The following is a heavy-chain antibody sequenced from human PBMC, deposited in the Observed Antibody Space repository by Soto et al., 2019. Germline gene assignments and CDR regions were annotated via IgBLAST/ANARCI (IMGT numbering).Heavy chain of an antibody. CDR1: GYTFTSYY. CDR2: INPSGGST. Sequence: ASVKVSCKASGYTFTSYYMHWVRQAPGQGLEWMGIINPSGGSTSYAQKFQGRVTMTRDTSTSTVYMEPSSLRSEDTAVYYCARGSVAGLYSYGGGDYWGQGTLVT. D-gene: IGHD5-18*01. CDR3: ARGSVAGLYSYGGGDY. V-gene: IGHV1-46*01. J-gene: IGHJ4*02.